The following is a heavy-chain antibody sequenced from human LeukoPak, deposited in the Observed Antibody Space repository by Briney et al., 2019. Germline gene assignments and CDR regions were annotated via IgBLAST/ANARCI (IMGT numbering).Heavy chain of an antibody. CDR2: ISSSSSYI. Sequence: PGGSLRLSCAASGFTFSSYSMNWVRQAPGKGLEGVSSISSSSSYIYYADSVKGRFTISRDNAKNSLYLQMNSLRAEDTAVYYCAREGPGFSLDYWGQGTLVTVSS. CDR1: GFTFSSYS. V-gene: IGHV3-21*01. CDR3: AREGPGFSLDY. J-gene: IGHJ4*02. D-gene: IGHD3-3*01.